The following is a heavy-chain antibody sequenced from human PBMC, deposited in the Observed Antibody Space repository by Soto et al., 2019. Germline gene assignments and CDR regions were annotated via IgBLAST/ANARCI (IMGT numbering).Heavy chain of an antibody. CDR3: ARAVGDYDQLTSNFDY. V-gene: IGHV4-4*02. J-gene: IGHJ4*02. CDR2: IYHSGST. CDR1: SGSISSSNW. Sequence: QVQLQESGPGLVKPSGTLSLTCAVSSGSISSSNWWSWVRQPPGKGLEWIGEIYHSGSTNYNPSLKSRVTISVDKSKNQFSLKLSSVTAADTAMYYCARAVGDYDQLTSNFDYWGQGTLVTVSS. D-gene: IGHD4-17*01.